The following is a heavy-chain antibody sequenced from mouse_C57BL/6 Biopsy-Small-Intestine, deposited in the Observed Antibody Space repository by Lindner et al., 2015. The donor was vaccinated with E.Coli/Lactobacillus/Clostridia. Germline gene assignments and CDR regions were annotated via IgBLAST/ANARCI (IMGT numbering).Heavy chain of an antibody. CDR3: ATRDYDGYYFDY. CDR2: ISSGSSTI. CDR1: GFTFSDYG. D-gene: IGHD2-3*01. V-gene: IGHV5-17*01. Sequence: VQLQESGGGLVKPGGSLKLSCAASGFTFSDYGMHRVRQAPEKGLEWVAYISSGSSTIYYADTVKGRFTISRDNAKNTLFLQMTSLRSEDTAMYYCATRDYDGYYFDYWGQGTTLTVSS. J-gene: IGHJ2*01.